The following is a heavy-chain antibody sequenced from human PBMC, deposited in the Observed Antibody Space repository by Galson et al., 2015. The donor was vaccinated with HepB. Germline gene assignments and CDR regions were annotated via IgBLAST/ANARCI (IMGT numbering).Heavy chain of an antibody. CDR1: GYTFTSYD. V-gene: IGHV1-8*01. CDR3: ARASVRCLGELSPPGIDY. CDR2: MNPNSGNT. J-gene: IGHJ4*02. Sequence: SVKVSCKASGYTFTSYDINWVRQATGQGLEWMGWMNPNSGNTGYAQKFQGRVTMTRNTSISTAYMELSSLRSEDTAVYYCARASVRCLGELSPPGIDYWGQGTLVTVSS. D-gene: IGHD3-16*02.